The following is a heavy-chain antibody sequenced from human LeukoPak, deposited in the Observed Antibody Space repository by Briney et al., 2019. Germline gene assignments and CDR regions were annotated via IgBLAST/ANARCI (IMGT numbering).Heavy chain of an antibody. V-gene: IGHV4-4*07. CDR3: ARIFGYARWYFDL. CDR1: GASIRNYY. D-gene: IGHD2-2*03. CDR2: IYSSGST. Sequence: SETLSLTCTVSGASIRNYYWSWIRRPAGKGLEWIGRIYSSGSTNYNPSLNSRVTMSVDTSKNQFSLNLNSVTAADTAVYYCARIFGYARWYFDLWGRGTLVTVSS. J-gene: IGHJ2*01.